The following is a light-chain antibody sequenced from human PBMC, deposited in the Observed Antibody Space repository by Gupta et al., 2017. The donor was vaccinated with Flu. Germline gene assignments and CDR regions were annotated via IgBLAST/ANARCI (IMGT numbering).Light chain of an antibody. J-gene: IGKJ4*01. CDR1: QGISIY. V-gene: IGKV1-9*01. CDR2: AAS. CDR3: QQLKSYPFT. Sequence: DNQLSLSPSLLSAPVGDRVTITCRASQGISIYLAWYQQKPGIAPKLLIYAASTLQSGVPSRFSGRGSGTEFTLTINSLQADDFATYYCQQLKSYPFTFGGGTKVEIK.